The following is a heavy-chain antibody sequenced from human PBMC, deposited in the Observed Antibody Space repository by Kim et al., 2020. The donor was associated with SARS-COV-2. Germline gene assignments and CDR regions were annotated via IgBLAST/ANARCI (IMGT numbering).Heavy chain of an antibody. CDR3: ARGSEPPATVYYDFWSGYYPVADY. V-gene: IGHV7-4-1*02. CDR2: INTNTGNP. CDR1: GYTFTSYA. J-gene: IGHJ4*02. D-gene: IGHD3-3*01. Sequence: ASVKVSCKASGYTFTSYAMNWVRQAPGQGLEWMGWINTNTGNPTYAQGFTGRFVFSLDTSVSTAYLQISSLKAEDTAVYYCARGSEPPATVYYDFWSGYYPVADYWGQGTLVTVSS.